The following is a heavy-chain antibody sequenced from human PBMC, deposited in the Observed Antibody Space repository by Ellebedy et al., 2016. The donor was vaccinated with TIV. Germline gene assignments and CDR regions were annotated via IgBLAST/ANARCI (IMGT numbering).Heavy chain of an antibody. CDR1: GYTFTSYG. Sequence: ASVKVSCKASGYTFTSYGISWVRQAPGQGLEWMGWISAYNGNTNYAQKLQGRVTMTTDTSTSTAYMALRSLRSDDTAVYYCARDHEGEYSSSWSAYWGQGTLVTVSS. D-gene: IGHD6-13*01. CDR2: ISAYNGNT. CDR3: ARDHEGEYSSSWSAY. V-gene: IGHV1-18*01. J-gene: IGHJ4*02.